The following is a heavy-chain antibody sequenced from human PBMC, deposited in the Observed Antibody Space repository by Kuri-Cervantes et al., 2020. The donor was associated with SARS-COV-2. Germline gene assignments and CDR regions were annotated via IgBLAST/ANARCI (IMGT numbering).Heavy chain of an antibody. D-gene: IGHD2-2*01. V-gene: IGHV4-34*01. Sequence: ESLKISCEASGFSIFSYSMNWVRQSPGKGLEWIGEINHSGSTNYNPSHKSRVTISVDTSKNQFSLKLSSVTAADTAVYYCARELDCSSTSCSSTKISPAAFDIWGQGTMVTVSS. CDR3: ARELDCSSTSCSSTKISPAAFDI. J-gene: IGHJ3*02. CDR2: INHSGST. CDR1: GFSIFSYS.